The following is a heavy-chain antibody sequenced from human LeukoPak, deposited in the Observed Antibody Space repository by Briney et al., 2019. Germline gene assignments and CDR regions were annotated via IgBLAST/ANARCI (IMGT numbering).Heavy chain of an antibody. Sequence: GGSLRLSCAASGFTFSSYAMHWVRQAPGKGLEWVAVISYDGSNKYCADSVKGRFTISRDNSKNTLYLQMNSLRAEDTAVYYCAKADDSSGYYSDYWGQGTLVTVSS. V-gene: IGHV3-30*01. D-gene: IGHD3-22*01. CDR3: AKADDSSGYYSDY. CDR2: ISYDGSNK. J-gene: IGHJ4*02. CDR1: GFTFSSYA.